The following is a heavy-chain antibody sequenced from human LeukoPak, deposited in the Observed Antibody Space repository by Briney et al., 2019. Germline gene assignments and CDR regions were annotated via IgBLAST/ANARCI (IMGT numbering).Heavy chain of an antibody. Sequence: GESLKISCKASGYSFTNYWIGWVGQMPGKGLEWLAMINPDDTNIAYSPSFQGQVTTSADRSISTAYLQWSSLKASDTAMYYCARPRRAERDEDFWGQGTLVTVSS. J-gene: IGHJ4*02. D-gene: IGHD1-1*01. V-gene: IGHV5-51*01. CDR2: INPDDTNI. CDR1: GYSFTNYW. CDR3: ARPRRAERDEDF.